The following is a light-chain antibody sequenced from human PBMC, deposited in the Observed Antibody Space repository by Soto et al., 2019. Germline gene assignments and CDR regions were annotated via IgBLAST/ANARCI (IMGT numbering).Light chain of an antibody. Sequence: DIQMTQSPPTLSASVGDRVTITCWASQSIRHYLAWYQQMPGKAPKLLIYGASTLQSGVPSRFSGSGSGTEFTLTISSLQPDDFGTYFCQHHNSYPQTFGQGTKVDIK. V-gene: IGKV1-5*01. J-gene: IGKJ1*01. CDR1: QSIRHY. CDR2: GAS. CDR3: QHHNSYPQT.